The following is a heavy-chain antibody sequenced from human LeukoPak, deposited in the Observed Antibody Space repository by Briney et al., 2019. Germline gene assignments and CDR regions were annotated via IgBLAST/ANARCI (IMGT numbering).Heavy chain of an antibody. J-gene: IGHJ5*02. Sequence: GGSLRLSYAASGFTFSSYGMSWVRQAPGKGLEWVSAISGSGGSTYYADSVKGRFTISRDNSKNTLYLQMNSLRAEDTAVYYCAKRYGSGSYLNWFDPWGQGTLVTVSS. D-gene: IGHD3-10*01. CDR1: GFTFSSYG. CDR2: ISGSGGST. CDR3: AKRYGSGSYLNWFDP. V-gene: IGHV3-23*01.